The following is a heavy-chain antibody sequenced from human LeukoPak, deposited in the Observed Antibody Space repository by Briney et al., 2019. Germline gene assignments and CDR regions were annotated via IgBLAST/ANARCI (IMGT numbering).Heavy chain of an antibody. D-gene: IGHD6-6*01. V-gene: IGHV3-30-3*01. Sequence: GRSPRLSCAASGFTFSSYAMHWVRQAPGKGLEWVAVISYDGSNKYYADSVKGRFTISRDKSKNKLFLQMNSLRAEDTAVYYCARAIAARLLEGPDYWGQGTLVTVSS. J-gene: IGHJ4*02. CDR3: ARAIAARLLEGPDY. CDR2: ISYDGSNK. CDR1: GFTFSSYA.